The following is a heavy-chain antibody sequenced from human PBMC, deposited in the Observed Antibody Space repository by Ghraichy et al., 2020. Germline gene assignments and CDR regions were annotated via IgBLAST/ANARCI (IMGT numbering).Heavy chain of an antibody. J-gene: IGHJ5*02. CDR1: GYTFTGYY. D-gene: IGHD4-11*01. CDR3: ARATTVTTDWFDP. V-gene: IGHV1-2*04. CDR2: INPNSGGT. Sequence: ASVKVSCKASGYTFTGYYMHWVRQAPGQGLEWMGWINPNSGGTNYAQKFQGWVTMTRDTSISTAYMELSRLRSDDTAVYYCARATTVTTDWFDPWGQGTLVTVSS.